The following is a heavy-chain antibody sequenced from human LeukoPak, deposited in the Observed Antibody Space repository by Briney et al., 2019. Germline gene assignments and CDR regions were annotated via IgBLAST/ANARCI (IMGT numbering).Heavy chain of an antibody. CDR3: ASSGYSYGYLFDY. CDR1: GGSISSYY. J-gene: IGHJ4*02. Sequence: SETLSLTCTVSGGSISSYYWSWIRQPPGKGLEWIGYIYYSGSTNYNPSLKSRVTISVDRPKNQFSLKLSSVTAADTTVYYCASSGYSYGYLFDYWGQGTLVTVSS. CDR2: IYYSGST. D-gene: IGHD5-18*01. V-gene: IGHV4-59*12.